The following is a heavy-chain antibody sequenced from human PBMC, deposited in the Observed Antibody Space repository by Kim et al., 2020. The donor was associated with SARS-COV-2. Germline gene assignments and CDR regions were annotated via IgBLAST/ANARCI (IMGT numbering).Heavy chain of an antibody. CDR1: GGSISSGGYS. CDR2: IYHSGST. J-gene: IGHJ4*02. D-gene: IGHD6-13*01. V-gene: IGHV4-30-2*01. Sequence: SETLSLTCAVSGGSISSGGYSWSWIRQPPGKGLEWIGYIYHSGSTYYNPSLKSRVTISVDRSKNQFSLKLSSVTAADTAVYYCARVSTLSIAAHFDYWGQGTLVTVSS. CDR3: ARVSTLSIAAHFDY.